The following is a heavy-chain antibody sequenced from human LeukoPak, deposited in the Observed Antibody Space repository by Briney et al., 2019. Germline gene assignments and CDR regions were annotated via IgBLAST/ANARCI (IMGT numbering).Heavy chain of an antibody. CDR1: GFTFRDFS. D-gene: IGHD3-9*01. CDR2: ISNGGDHT. Sequence: GGSPRLSCVASGFTFRDFSKSWVRQAPGKGLEWVSVISNGGDHTYYADSVKGRFAISRDNSKNTLYLQMNSLRTEDTAIYYCAKDRLYFGNDFGDYWGQGTLATVSS. J-gene: IGHJ4*02. CDR3: AKDRLYFGNDFGDY. V-gene: IGHV3-23*01.